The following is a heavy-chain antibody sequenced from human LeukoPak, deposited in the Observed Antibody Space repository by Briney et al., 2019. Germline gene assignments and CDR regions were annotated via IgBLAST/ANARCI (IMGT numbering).Heavy chain of an antibody. CDR1: GGSIRSGSYY. V-gene: IGHV4-61*09. CDR2: IYTRGTT. D-gene: IGHD5-18*01. Sequence: PSETLSLTCTVSGGSIRSGSYYWSWIRQPAGKGLEWIGHIYTRGTTNYNPSVKSRVTVSLDTSKNQIPLKLSSVTAADTAISYCARVYTVMGATTVDHYHYYRDVWGKGTTVTVSS. CDR3: ARVYTVMGATTVDHYHYYRDV. J-gene: IGHJ6*03.